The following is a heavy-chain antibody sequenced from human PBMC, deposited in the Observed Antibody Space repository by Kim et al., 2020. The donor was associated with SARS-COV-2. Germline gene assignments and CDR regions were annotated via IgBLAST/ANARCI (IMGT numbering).Heavy chain of an antibody. CDR1: GFTFSGSA. Sequence: GGSLRLSCAASGFTFSGSAIHWVRQASGKGLEWVGRIRSEVNSYATAYAASVKGRFTISRDDSKNTAFLQMNSLKTEDTAVYYCARRGDYGGMHVWGQGTTVTVSS. CDR3: ARRGDYGGMHV. J-gene: IGHJ6*02. V-gene: IGHV3-73*01. CDR2: IRSEVNSYAT.